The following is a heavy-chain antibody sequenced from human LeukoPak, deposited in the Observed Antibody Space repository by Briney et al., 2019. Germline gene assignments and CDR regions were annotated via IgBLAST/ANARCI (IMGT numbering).Heavy chain of an antibody. CDR1: GGSISSYY. V-gene: IGHV4-4*07. CDR2: IYTNAST. CDR3: VRGEAGGRSWFDP. Sequence: PSDTLSLTCSVSGGSISSYYRSWIRQPAGKGLEWIRRIYTNASTNYNPSLKSRVTMSVDTPKNQFSLKLSSVTAADTAVYYCVRGEAGGRSWFDPWGQGTLVTVSS. D-gene: IGHD2-15*01. J-gene: IGHJ5*02.